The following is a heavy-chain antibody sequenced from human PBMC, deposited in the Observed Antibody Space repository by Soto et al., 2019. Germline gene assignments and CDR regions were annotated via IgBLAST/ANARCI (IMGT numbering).Heavy chain of an antibody. CDR2: ISYDGSNK. V-gene: IGHV3-30*18. CDR1: GFTFSRNG. D-gene: IGHD4-17*01. Sequence: QVQLVESGGGVVQPGRSLRLSCAASGFTFSRNGMHWVRQAPGKGLEWVAVISYDGSNKDYAVSVKGRFTISRDNSKNTLYLQMNSLRAEDTAVYYCAKDVGRRLGDYCEGIDYWGHGTLVTVAS. CDR3: AKDVGRRLGDYCEGIDY. J-gene: IGHJ4*01.